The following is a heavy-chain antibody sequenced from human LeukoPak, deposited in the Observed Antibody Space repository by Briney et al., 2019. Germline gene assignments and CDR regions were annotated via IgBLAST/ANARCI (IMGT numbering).Heavy chain of an antibody. D-gene: IGHD4-17*01. J-gene: IGHJ4*02. Sequence: SQTLSLTCTVSGGSISSGGYYWSWLRQHPGTGLEWIGYIYYSGSTYYNPSLKSRVTISVDTSKNQFSLKLSSVTAADTAVYYCARGWVTTVTTLDYWGQGTLVTVSS. V-gene: IGHV4-31*03. CDR3: ARGWVTTVTTLDY. CDR1: GGSISSGGYY. CDR2: IYYSGST.